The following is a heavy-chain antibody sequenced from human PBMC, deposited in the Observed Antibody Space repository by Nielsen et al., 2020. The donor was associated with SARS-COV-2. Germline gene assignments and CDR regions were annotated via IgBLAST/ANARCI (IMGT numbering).Heavy chain of an antibody. Sequence: SETLSLTCAVYGGSFSGYYWSWIRQPPGKGLEWIGEINHSGSTNYNPSLKSRVTISVDTSKNQFSLKLSSVTAADTAVYYCAKVGLKWELFSWFDPWGQGTLVTVSS. CDR1: GGSFSGYY. CDR3: AKVGLKWELFSWFDP. D-gene: IGHD1-26*01. CDR2: INHSGST. J-gene: IGHJ5*02. V-gene: IGHV4-34*01.